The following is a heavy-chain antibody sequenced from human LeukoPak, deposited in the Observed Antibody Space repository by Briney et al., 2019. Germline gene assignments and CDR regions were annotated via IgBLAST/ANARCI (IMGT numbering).Heavy chain of an antibody. D-gene: IGHD3-10*01. J-gene: IGHJ3*02. CDR3: ARPYGSGSYGSDAFDI. V-gene: IGHV1-69*04. CDR2: IIPILGIA. Sequence: ASVKVSCKASGGTFSSYAISWVRQAPGQGLEWMGRIIPILGIANYAQKFQGRVTITADKSTSTAYMELSSLRSEDTAVYYCARPYGSGSYGSDAFDIWGQGTMVTVSS. CDR1: GGTFSSYA.